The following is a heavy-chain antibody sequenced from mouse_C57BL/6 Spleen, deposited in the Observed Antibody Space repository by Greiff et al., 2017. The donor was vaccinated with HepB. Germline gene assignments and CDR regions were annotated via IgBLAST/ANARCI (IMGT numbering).Heavy chain of an antibody. CDR3: ARPIYYGSPYYAMDY. D-gene: IGHD1-1*01. Sequence: VQLPPPGAELVRPGSSVTLSCTASGSPFTRYWMHWVKQRPIPGLEWIGNIDPSDCETHYNQKFKDKATLTVDKSSSTAYMQLSSLTSEDSAVYYCARPIYYGSPYYAMDYWGQGTSVTVSS. CDR1: GSPFTRYW. CDR2: IDPSDCET. V-gene: IGHV1-52*01. J-gene: IGHJ4*01.